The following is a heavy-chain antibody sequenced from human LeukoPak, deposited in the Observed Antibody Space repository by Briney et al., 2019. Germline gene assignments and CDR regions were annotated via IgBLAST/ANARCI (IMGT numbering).Heavy chain of an antibody. D-gene: IGHD5-12*01. CDR2: IYYSGST. V-gene: IGHV4-39*01. J-gene: IGHJ6*02. CDR1: GGSISSSSYY. CDR3: ARQNIGDYYYYGMDV. Sequence: PSETLSLTCTVSGGSISSSSYYWGWIRQPPGKGLEWIGSIYYSGSTYYNPSLKGRVTISVDTSKNQFSLKLSSVTAADTAVYYCARQNIGDYYYYGMDVWGQGTTVTVSS.